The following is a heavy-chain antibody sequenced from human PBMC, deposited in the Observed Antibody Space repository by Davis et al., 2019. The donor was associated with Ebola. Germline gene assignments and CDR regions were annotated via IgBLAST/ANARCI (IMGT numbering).Heavy chain of an antibody. J-gene: IGHJ5*02. D-gene: IGHD4-17*01. CDR1: GAPISSDYY. Sequence: SETLSLTCTVSGAPISSDYYWGWIRQPPGKGLEWVGNINFRGTTYYSPSLKSRATISVDTSKNQFSLQLTSVTAADTGIYYCARRPTVNWFDPWGQGTLVTVSS. CDR2: INFRGTT. V-gene: IGHV4-39*01. CDR3: ARRPTVNWFDP.